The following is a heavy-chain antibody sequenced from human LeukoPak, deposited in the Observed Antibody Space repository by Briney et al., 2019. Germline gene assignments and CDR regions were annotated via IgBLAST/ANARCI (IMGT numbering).Heavy chain of an antibody. J-gene: IGHJ3*02. V-gene: IGHV1-46*01. CDR2: INPSGGST. Sequence: ASVKVSCKASGYTFTSYYMHWVRQAPGQGLEWMGIINPSGGSTSYAQKFQGRVTMTRDTSTSTVYMEPSSLRSEDTAVYYCASAGLVRGAFDIWGQGTMVTVSS. CDR1: GYTFTSYY. CDR3: ASAGLVRGAFDI. D-gene: IGHD6-19*01.